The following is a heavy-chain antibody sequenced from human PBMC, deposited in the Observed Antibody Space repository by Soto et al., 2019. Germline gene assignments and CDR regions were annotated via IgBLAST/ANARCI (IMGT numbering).Heavy chain of an antibody. D-gene: IGHD3-10*01. CDR3: ARGYYGSGSYYKYYYYYGMDV. V-gene: IGHV4-34*01. CDR2: INHSGST. J-gene: IGHJ6*02. CDR1: GGSFNGYY. Sequence: SETLSLTCAVYGGSFNGYYWICIRQHPWKWVEWIVEINHSGSTNYNPSLKSRVTISVDTSKNQFSLKLSSVTAADTAVYYCARGYYGSGSYYKYYYYYGMDVWGQGTTVTVSS.